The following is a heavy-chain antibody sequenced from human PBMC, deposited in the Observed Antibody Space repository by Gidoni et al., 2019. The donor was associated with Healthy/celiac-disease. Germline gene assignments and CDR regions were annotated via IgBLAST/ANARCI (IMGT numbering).Heavy chain of an antibody. CDR2: IYYSGST. CDR3: ARHRTGYYDFWSGSYYFDY. CDR1: GGSISSYY. D-gene: IGHD3-3*01. V-gene: IGHV4-59*08. Sequence: QVQLQESGPGLVKPSETLSLTCTDSGGSISSYYWSWIRQPPGKGLEWIGYIYYSGSTNYNPSLKSRVTISVDTSKNQFSLKLSSVTAADTAVYYCARHRTGYYDFWSGSYYFDYWGQGTLVTVSS. J-gene: IGHJ4*02.